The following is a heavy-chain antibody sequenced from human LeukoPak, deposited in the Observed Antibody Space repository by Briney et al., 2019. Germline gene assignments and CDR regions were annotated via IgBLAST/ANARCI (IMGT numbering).Heavy chain of an antibody. Sequence: PGGSLRLSCAASGFTFSDYYMSWIRQAPGKGLEWVSYISSSGSTIYYADSVKGRFTISRDNAKNSLYLQMNSLRAEDTAVYYCARDRYDYGDISELDYWGQGTLVTVSS. CDR1: GFTFSDYY. J-gene: IGHJ4*02. CDR2: ISSSGSTI. D-gene: IGHD4-17*01. V-gene: IGHV3-11*01. CDR3: ARDRYDYGDISELDY.